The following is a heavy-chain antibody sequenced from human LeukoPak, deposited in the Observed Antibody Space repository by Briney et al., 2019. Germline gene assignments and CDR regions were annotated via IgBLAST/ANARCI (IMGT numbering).Heavy chain of an antibody. V-gene: IGHV5-51*01. CDR1: GYRFASYW. CDR3: ARRDSSNWRSDY. J-gene: IGHJ4*02. D-gene: IGHD3-22*01. Sequence: GGSLRLSCTGSGYRFASYWIGWVRQMPGKGLEWMGVISPGDSHTRYSPSFQGQVTISADKSISTAYLQWSRLKASDTAMYYCARRDSSNWRSDYWGQGTLVTVSS. CDR2: ISPGDSHT.